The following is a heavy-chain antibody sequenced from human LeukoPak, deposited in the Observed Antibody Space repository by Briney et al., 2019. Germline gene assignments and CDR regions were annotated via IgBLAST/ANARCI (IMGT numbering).Heavy chain of an antibody. Sequence: GGSLRLSCAASGFTFSSYWMSWVRQAPGKGLEWVANIKQDGSEKYYVDSVKGRFTISRDNAKNSLYLQMNSLRAEDTAVCYRARVLLPPQYYYSSSSVQPFDYWGQGTLVTVSS. CDR3: ARVLLPPQYYYSSSSVQPFDY. D-gene: IGHD6-6*01. CDR2: IKQDGSEK. V-gene: IGHV3-7*01. CDR1: GFTFSSYW. J-gene: IGHJ4*02.